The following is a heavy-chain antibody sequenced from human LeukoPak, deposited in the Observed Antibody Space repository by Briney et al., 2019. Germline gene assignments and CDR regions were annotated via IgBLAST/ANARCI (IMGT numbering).Heavy chain of an antibody. CDR2: ISESGSST. J-gene: IGHJ6*02. CDR3: ASGRKVGDMDV. Sequence: GGSLRLSCAASGFTFSSYAMSWVRQAPGKGLEWVSAISESGSSTDYADSVKGRFTISRDNSKNTLYLQMSSLRAEDTALYYCASGRKVGDMDVWGQGTTVTVSS. D-gene: IGHD1-26*01. V-gene: IGHV3-23*01. CDR1: GFTFSSYA.